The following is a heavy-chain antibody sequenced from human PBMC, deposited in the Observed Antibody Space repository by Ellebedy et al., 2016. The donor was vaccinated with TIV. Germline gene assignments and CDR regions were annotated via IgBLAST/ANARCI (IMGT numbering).Heavy chain of an antibody. Sequence: GGSLRLXXAASGFTFSDYYMSWIRQAPGKGLEWVSYISSSGSTIYYADSVKGRFTISRDNAKNSLYLQMNSLRAEDTAVYYCTTELTYYDFWSGYAYNWFDPWGQGTLVTVSS. CDR1: GFTFSDYY. J-gene: IGHJ5*02. V-gene: IGHV3-11*01. CDR2: ISSSGSTI. CDR3: TTELTYYDFWSGYAYNWFDP. D-gene: IGHD3-3*01.